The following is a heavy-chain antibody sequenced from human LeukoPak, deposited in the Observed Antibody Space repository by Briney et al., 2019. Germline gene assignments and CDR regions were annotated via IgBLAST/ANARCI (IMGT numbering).Heavy chain of an antibody. J-gene: IGHJ4*02. Sequence: GASVKVSCKASGYTFTSYGISWVRQAPGQGLEWMGWISAYNGNTNYAQKLQGRVTMTTDTSTSTAYMELRSLRSDDTAVYYCARGAMVRGVIIWGDYFDYWGQGTLVTVSS. CDR1: GYTFTSYG. CDR3: ARGAMVRGVIIWGDYFDY. CDR2: ISAYNGNT. V-gene: IGHV1-18*01. D-gene: IGHD3-10*01.